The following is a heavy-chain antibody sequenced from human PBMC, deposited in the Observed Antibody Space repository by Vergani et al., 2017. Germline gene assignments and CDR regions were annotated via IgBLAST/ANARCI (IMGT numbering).Heavy chain of an antibody. CDR2: IRYDGSNK. Sequence: QVQLVESGGGVVQPGGSLRLSCAASGCTFSSYGMHWVRQAPGKGLEWVAFIRYDGSNKYYADSVKGRFTISRDNSKNTLYLQMNSLRPEDTATYYCVKDAGSYENFFDSWGQGTLVTVSS. CDR1: GCTFSSYG. J-gene: IGHJ4*02. CDR3: VKDAGSYENFFDS. V-gene: IGHV3-30*02. D-gene: IGHD1-26*01.